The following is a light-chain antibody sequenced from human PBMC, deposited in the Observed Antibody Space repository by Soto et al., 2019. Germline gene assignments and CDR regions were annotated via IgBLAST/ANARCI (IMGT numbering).Light chain of an antibody. V-gene: IGKV1-39*01. CDR3: QQSYTTPLT. J-gene: IGKJ4*01. CDR1: QTISNY. Sequence: DTRITPAPRSRSACVLDRVTITCRASQTISNYLHWYQQKPGKAPKLLIYTASNLESGVPSRFSGSGSGTDFTLTISSLQPEDFATYYCQQSYTTPLTFGGGTKVDIK. CDR2: TAS.